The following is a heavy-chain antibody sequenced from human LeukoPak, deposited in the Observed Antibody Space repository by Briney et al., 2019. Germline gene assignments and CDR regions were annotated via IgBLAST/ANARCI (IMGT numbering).Heavy chain of an antibody. V-gene: IGHV3-11*01. D-gene: IGHD5-18*01. CDR2: ISSSGSTI. J-gene: IGHJ4*02. Sequence: GGSLRLSCAASGFTFSDYYLSWIRQAPGKGLEWVSYISSSGSTIYYADSVKGRFTISRDNAKNSLYLQMNSLRAEDTAVYYCAREGHSYGHKLNLPFDYWGQGTLVTVSS. CDR1: GFTFSDYY. CDR3: AREGHSYGHKLNLPFDY.